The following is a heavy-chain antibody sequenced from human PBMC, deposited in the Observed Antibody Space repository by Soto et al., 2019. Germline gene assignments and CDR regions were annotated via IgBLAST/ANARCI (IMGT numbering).Heavy chain of an antibody. CDR1: GGSISSSF. CDR2: ISYSGST. Sequence: TSETLSLTCSVSGGSISSSFWSWIRQPPGKELEWIGYISYSGSTTYNPSLKSRITLSVDTSKNQFSLRVASVTAADTAVYYCARGHRAMEYYYYYGMDIWGQETTVTVSS. J-gene: IGHJ6*02. V-gene: IGHV4-59*01. CDR3: ARGHRAMEYYYYYGMDI. D-gene: IGHD5-18*01.